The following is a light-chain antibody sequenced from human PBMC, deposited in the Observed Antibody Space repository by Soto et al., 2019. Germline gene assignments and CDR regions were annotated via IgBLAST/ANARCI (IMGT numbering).Light chain of an antibody. Sequence: QSALTQPASVSGSPGQSITISCTGTSSDVGGYNYVSWYQQHPGKAPKLMIYEVSNRPSGVSNRFSGSKSGNTASLTISGLQAEDEADYYCSSCTGSTTLVLFGGGTKVTVL. CDR3: SSCTGSTTLVL. CDR2: EVS. CDR1: SSDVGGYNY. J-gene: IGLJ2*01. V-gene: IGLV2-14*01.